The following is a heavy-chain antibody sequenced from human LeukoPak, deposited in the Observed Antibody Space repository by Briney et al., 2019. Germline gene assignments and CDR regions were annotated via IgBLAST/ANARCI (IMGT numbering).Heavy chain of an antibody. CDR3: ARLGSFGYYYYMDV. CDR2: IYYSGST. J-gene: IGHJ6*03. D-gene: IGHD3-10*01. CDR1: GGSISSSSYY. Sequence: PSETLSLTCTVSGGSISSSSYYWGWIRQPPGKGLEWIGSIYYSGSTCYNPSLKSRVTISVDTSKNQFSLKLSSVTAADTAVYYCARLGSFGYYYYMDVWGKGTTVTISS. V-gene: IGHV4-39*01.